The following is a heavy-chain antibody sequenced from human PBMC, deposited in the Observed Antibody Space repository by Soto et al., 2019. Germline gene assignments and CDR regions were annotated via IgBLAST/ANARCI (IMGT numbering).Heavy chain of an antibody. Sequence: ASVKVSCKASGYTFTSYHLHWVRQAPGQGLEWMGLVNPNGGNTSYARKFSDRVTMTRDTSTSTVYMELSSLRSGDTAMYYCARAEGANFWSGYTFDSWGKGTVVTVSS. CDR3: ARAEGANFWSGYTFDS. J-gene: IGHJ4*02. V-gene: IGHV1-46*01. CDR1: GYTFTSYH. D-gene: IGHD3-3*01. CDR2: VNPNGGNT.